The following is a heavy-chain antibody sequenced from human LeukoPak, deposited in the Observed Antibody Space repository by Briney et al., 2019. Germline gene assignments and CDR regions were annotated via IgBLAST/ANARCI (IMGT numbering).Heavy chain of an antibody. D-gene: IGHD6-13*01. CDR3: AKARYSTTPTGTYYYYGMDV. V-gene: IGHV3-23*01. Sequence: PGGSLRLSCAASGFTFSSYAMSWVRQAPGKGLEWVSAISGSGGSTYYADSVKGRFTISRDNSKNTLYLQMNSLRAEDTAVYYCAKARYSTTPTGTYYYYGMDVWGQGTTVTVSS. CDR2: ISGSGGST. CDR1: GFTFSSYA. J-gene: IGHJ6*02.